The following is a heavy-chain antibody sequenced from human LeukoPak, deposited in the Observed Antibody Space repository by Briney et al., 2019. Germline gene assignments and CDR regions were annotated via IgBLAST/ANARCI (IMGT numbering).Heavy chain of an antibody. V-gene: IGHV5-51*01. CDR3: ATTRIAAAGTEAFDI. CDR1: GYSFTSYW. Sequence: GESLKISCKGSGYSFTSYWIGWVRQMPGKGLEWMEIIYPGDSDTRYSPSFQGQVTISADKSISTAYLQWSSLKASDTAMYYCATTRIAAAGTEAFDIWGQGTMVTVSS. J-gene: IGHJ3*02. D-gene: IGHD6-13*01. CDR2: IYPGDSDT.